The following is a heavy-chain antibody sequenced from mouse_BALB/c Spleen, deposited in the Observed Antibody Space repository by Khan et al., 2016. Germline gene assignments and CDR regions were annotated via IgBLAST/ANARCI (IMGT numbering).Heavy chain of an antibody. V-gene: IGHV1-80*01. CDR2: IYPGDGDT. CDR3: ARVTPFAY. CDR1: DYAFSRYW. Sequence: QVQLQQPGAELVRPGSSVKISCKASDYAFSRYWMNWVKQRPGQGLEWIGQIYPGDGDTNYNGKFKGKATLTADKFSSTAYMQLSSLTSEDSAVYFWARVTPFAYWGQGTLVTVSA. D-gene: IGHD2-12*01. J-gene: IGHJ3*01.